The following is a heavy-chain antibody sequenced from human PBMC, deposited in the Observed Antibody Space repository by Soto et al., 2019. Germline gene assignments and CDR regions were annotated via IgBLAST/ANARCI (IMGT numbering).Heavy chain of an antibody. CDR1: GYTFTNYG. CDR2: ISAYNGNT. CDR3: ARGDQKLVLDYYYGMDV. Sequence: QVQLVESGAEVKKPGASVKVSCKASGYTFTNYGISWVRQAPGQGLEWMGWISAYNGNTNYAQKLQGRVTMTTDTSTSTAYMELRSLRSDDTAVYYCARGDQKLVLDYYYGMDVWGQGTTVTVSS. V-gene: IGHV1-18*01. J-gene: IGHJ6*02. D-gene: IGHD6-13*01.